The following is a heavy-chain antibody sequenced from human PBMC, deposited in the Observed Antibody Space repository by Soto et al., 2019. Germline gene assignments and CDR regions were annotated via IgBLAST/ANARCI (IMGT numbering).Heavy chain of an antibody. V-gene: IGHV4-59*01. D-gene: IGHD6-6*01. CDR2: SNYSGST. CDR3: ARGRSSIL. J-gene: IGHJ4*02. Sequence: QVQLQESGPGLVRPSGTLSLTCTVSGDSISDYYWNWIRQPPGKGLEWIGYSNYSGSTSYNSSLKSRVTMSVDASKNQFSLKLSSLTAADTAVYYCARGRSSILWGQGTLVTVSS. CDR1: GDSISDYY.